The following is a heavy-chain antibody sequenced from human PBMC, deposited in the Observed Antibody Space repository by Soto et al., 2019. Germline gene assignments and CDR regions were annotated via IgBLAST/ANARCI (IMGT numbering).Heavy chain of an antibody. CDR1: GFTFSIYA. Sequence: QVQLVESGGGVVQPGRSLRVSCAASGFTFSIYAMHWVRQAPGTGLEWVAVISYDGTKTYYADSVKGRFTISRDNSKNTVYLQMNSLRDEDTAVYYGAKDRGPRRQWLIDPLDYWGQGTWVTVSP. CDR3: AKDRGPRRQWLIDPLDY. CDR2: ISYDGTKT. V-gene: IGHV3-30*18. D-gene: IGHD6-19*01. J-gene: IGHJ4*02.